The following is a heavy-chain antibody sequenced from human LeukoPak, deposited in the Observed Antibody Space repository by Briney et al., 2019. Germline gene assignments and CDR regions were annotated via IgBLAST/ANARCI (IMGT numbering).Heavy chain of an antibody. D-gene: IGHD4-17*01. J-gene: IGHJ4*02. V-gene: IGHV3-30*18. Sequence: GGSLRLSCAASGFSFISYGMHWVRQAPGKGLEWVGVISDDGRNKKYADSVKGRFTISRYNSKDTLYLQMNSLRDEDTAVYYCAKRPSDYGDYVTYFDYWGQGTLVTVSS. CDR1: GFSFISYG. CDR2: ISDDGRNK. CDR3: AKRPSDYGDYVTYFDY.